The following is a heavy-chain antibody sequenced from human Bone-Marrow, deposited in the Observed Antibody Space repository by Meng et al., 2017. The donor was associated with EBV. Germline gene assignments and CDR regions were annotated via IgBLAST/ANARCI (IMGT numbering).Heavy chain of an antibody. J-gene: IGHJ4*02. CDR1: GFTFTDFY. CDR2: IGSSGTTV. D-gene: IGHD3-22*01. CDR3: ARSISGYYRY. V-gene: IGHV3-11*01. Sequence: QVQLVGSGGGLVMPGGSLRLSCAASGFTFTDFYMNWIRQAPGKGPEWISYIGSSGTTVYYADSVKGRFTISRDNAKNSLFLQMNSLTVEDTALYYCARSISGYYRYWGQGTLVTVSS.